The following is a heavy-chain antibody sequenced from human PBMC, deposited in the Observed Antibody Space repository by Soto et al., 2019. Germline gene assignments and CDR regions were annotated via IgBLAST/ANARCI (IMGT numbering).Heavy chain of an antibody. Sequence: QITLKASGPTLVQPTQPLTLTCTFSGFSLSTSGVGVGWFRQPPGKALEWLALIYWNDDKRYSPSLKSRLTLPKDTSKNQVVLTMTNMDPVDTATYYCAHRPRPTGTTPLPFDYWGQGTLVTVSS. D-gene: IGHD1-1*01. V-gene: IGHV2-5*01. CDR3: AHRPRPTGTTPLPFDY. CDR2: IYWNDDK. J-gene: IGHJ4*02. CDR1: GFSLSTSGVG.